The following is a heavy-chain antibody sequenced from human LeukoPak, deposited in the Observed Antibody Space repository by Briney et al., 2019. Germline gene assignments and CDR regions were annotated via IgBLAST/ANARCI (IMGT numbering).Heavy chain of an antibody. CDR3: ARVGDYVWGSYRSLPFDY. D-gene: IGHD3-16*02. CDR1: GYTFTSYY. V-gene: IGHV1-46*01. Sequence: ASVKVSCKASGYTFTSYYMHRVRQAPGQGLEWMGIINPSGGSTSYAQKFQGRVTMTRDTSTSTVYMELSSLRSEDTAVYYCARVGDYVWGSYRSLPFDYWGQGTLVTVSS. CDR2: INPSGGST. J-gene: IGHJ4*02.